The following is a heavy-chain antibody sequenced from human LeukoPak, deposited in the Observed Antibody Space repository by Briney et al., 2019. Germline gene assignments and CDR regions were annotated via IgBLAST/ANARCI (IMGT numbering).Heavy chain of an antibody. CDR2: INPSIGIT. CDR3: AVPRGAAAGPDVFDI. D-gene: IGHD6-13*01. Sequence: ASLSASCTASGYTFTSDYMHCVRQAPGQRLGWRGIINPSIGITSYAQKFQGRVAMTKDTSTRRVYMELSSLRSEAPAVYSFAVPRGAAAGPDVFDIWGQGTMVTASS. V-gene: IGHV1-46*01. J-gene: IGHJ3*02. CDR1: GYTFTSDY.